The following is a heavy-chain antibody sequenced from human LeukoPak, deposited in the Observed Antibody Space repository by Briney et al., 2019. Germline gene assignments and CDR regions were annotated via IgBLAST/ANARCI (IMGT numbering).Heavy chain of an antibody. CDR2: ISGSGGST. CDR1: GFTFSSYA. J-gene: IGHJ4*02. CDR3: AEDPLGSSGWYEDY. D-gene: IGHD6-19*01. V-gene: IGHV3-23*01. Sequence: GGSLRLSCAASGFTFSSYAMSWVRQAPGKGLEWVSAISGSGGSTYYADSVKGRFTISRDNSKNTLYLQMNSLRAEDTAVYYCAEDPLGSSGWYEDYWGQGTLVTVSS.